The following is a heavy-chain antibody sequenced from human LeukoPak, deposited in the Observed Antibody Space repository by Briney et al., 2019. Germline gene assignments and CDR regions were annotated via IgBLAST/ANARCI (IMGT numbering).Heavy chain of an antibody. Sequence: GGSLRLSCAASGFTFSSYAMSWVRQAPGKGLEWVAFIRYDGSNKYYADSVKGRFTISRDNSKNTLYLQMNSLRAEDTAVYYCAKDGSGSLDYWGQGTLVTVSS. CDR1: GFTFSSYA. V-gene: IGHV3-30*02. CDR2: IRYDGSNK. J-gene: IGHJ4*02. CDR3: AKDGSGSLDY. D-gene: IGHD3-10*01.